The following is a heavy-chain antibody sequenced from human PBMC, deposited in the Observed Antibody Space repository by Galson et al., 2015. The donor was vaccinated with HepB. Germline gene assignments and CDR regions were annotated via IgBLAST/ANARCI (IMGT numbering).Heavy chain of an antibody. Sequence: SVKVSCKASGYTFTNYIMNWVRQAPGQGLEWMGWINTNTGNPTYAPGFTGRFVFSLDSSVSTAYLQLSSLKAEDTAVYYCARAGSRPITMVRGVFTAPFDIWGQGTMVTVSS. J-gene: IGHJ3*02. D-gene: IGHD3-10*01. CDR2: INTNTGNP. V-gene: IGHV7-4-1*02. CDR3: ARAGSRPITMVRGVFTAPFDI. CDR1: GYTFTNYI.